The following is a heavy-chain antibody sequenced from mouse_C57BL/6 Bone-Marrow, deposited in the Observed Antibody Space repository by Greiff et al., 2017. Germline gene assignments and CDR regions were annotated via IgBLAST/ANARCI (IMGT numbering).Heavy chain of an antibody. CDR2: VYPYNGGT. CDR3: ASSSLYYYRSSPLYC. J-gene: IGHJ2*01. Sequence: VQLQQSGPVLVKPGPSVKISCKASGFTFTDYYMHWVKQSHGKSLEWIGLVYPYNGGTSYNQKFKGKATLTVDTSSSTAYMELNSLTSEDSAVYFCASSSLYYYRSSPLYCWGQGTTLTVSS. V-gene: IGHV1-36*01. CDR1: GFTFTDYY. D-gene: IGHD1-1*01.